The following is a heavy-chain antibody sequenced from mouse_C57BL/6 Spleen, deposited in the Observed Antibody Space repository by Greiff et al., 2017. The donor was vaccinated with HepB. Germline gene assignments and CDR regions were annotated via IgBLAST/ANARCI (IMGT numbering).Heavy chain of an antibody. J-gene: IGHJ2*01. CDR1: GFTFSSYA. D-gene: IGHD4-1*01. CDR3: TRVNWDGFDY. V-gene: IGHV5-9-1*02. Sequence: EVKVEESGEGLVKPGGSLKLSCAASGFTFSSYAMSWVRQTPEKRLEWVAYISSGGDYIYYADTVKGRFTISRDNARNTLYLQMSSLKSEDTAMYYCTRVNWDGFDYWGQGTTLTVSS. CDR2: ISSGGDYI.